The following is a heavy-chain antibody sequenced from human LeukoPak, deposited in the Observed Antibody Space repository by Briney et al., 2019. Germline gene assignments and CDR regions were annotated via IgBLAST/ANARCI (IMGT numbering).Heavy chain of an antibody. CDR3: ARSQGEDVRRYNWFDP. CDR1: GFTFSSYA. D-gene: IGHD3-16*01. J-gene: IGHJ5*02. CDR2: ISYDGSNK. V-gene: IGHV3-30-3*01. Sequence: PGRSLRLSCAASGFTFSSYAMHWVRQAPGKGLEWVAVISYDGSNKYYADSVKGRFTISRDNSKNTLYLQMNSLRAEDTAVYYCARSQGEDVRRYNWFDPWGQGTLVTVSS.